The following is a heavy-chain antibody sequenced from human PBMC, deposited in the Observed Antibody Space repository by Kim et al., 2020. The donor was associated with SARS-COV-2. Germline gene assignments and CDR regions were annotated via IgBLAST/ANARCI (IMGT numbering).Heavy chain of an antibody. Sequence: YVEAVKRRFTISRDNTKNSLYLQMNSLRAEDTAVYYCARVGIVAGSFDYWGQGTLVTVSS. D-gene: IGHD5-12*01. J-gene: IGHJ4*02. CDR3: ARVGIVAGSFDY. V-gene: IGHV3-7*01.